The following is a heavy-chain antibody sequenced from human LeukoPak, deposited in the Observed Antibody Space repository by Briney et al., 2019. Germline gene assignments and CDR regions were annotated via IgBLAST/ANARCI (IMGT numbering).Heavy chain of an antibody. J-gene: IGHJ4*02. Sequence: SETLSLTCAVYGGSFSGYYWSWIRQPPGKGLEWIGEINHSGSTIYNPSLKSRVTISVDTSKNQFSLKLSSVTAADTAVYYCARAGYSSRRNFDYWGQGTLVTVSS. CDR1: GGSFSGYY. D-gene: IGHD6-13*01. V-gene: IGHV4-34*01. CDR2: INHSGST. CDR3: ARAGYSSRRNFDY.